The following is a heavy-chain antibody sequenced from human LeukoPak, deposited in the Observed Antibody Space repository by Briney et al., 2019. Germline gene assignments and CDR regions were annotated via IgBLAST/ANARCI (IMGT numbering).Heavy chain of an antibody. Sequence: GGSLRLSCAPSGFIFSSYGMSWVRQAPGKGLEWVSSISGSGSSTYYADSVKGRFTISRDNSKNTLYLQMNSLRAEDTAVYYCARDLSDYYYGMDVWGQGTTVTVSS. CDR3: ARDLSDYYYGMDV. J-gene: IGHJ6*02. V-gene: IGHV3-23*01. CDR2: ISGSGSST. CDR1: GFIFSSYG. D-gene: IGHD6-19*01.